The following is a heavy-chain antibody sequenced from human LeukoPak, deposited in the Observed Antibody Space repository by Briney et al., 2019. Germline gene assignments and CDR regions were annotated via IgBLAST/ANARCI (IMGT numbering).Heavy chain of an antibody. Sequence: PGGSLRLSCAASGFTFSSYGMHWVRQAPGKGLEWVAVIWYDGSNKYYAASVKGRFTISRDNSKNTLYLQMNSLRAEDTAVYYCARGDYSSGWYDPIDYWGQGTLVTVSS. J-gene: IGHJ4*02. D-gene: IGHD6-19*01. V-gene: IGHV3-33*01. CDR1: GFTFSSYG. CDR2: IWYDGSNK. CDR3: ARGDYSSGWYDPIDY.